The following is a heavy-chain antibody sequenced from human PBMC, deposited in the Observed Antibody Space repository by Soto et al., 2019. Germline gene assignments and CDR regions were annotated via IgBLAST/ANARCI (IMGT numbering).Heavy chain of an antibody. J-gene: IGHJ5*02. CDR2: IYMRGRP. V-gene: IGHV4-4*07. D-gene: IGHD3-10*01. Sequence: PSETLSLTCTPSGASITSFSWPSVRQPAGQGMEWFGGIYMRGRPDYNPSLESRVTMSLDMARNQVSLTLTAMAAADTGIYFCARDPDARGSYLFFAPWGKGIQVTVSS. CDR3: ARDPDARGSYLFFAP. CDR1: GASITSFS.